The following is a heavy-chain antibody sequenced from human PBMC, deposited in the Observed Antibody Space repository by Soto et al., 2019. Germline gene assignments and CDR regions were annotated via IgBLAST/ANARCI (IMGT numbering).Heavy chain of an antibody. J-gene: IGHJ4*02. CDR1: GFTFSSYS. V-gene: IGHV3-48*01. CDR2: ISSSSSTI. D-gene: IGHD4-17*01. Sequence: EVQLVESGGGLVQPGGSLRLSCAASGFTFSSYSMNWVRQAPGKGLEWVSYISSSSSTIYYADSVKGRFTISRDNAKNSLYLQMNSLRAEDTAVYYCARDPADPINYGDRGDFDYWGQGTLVTVSS. CDR3: ARDPADPINYGDRGDFDY.